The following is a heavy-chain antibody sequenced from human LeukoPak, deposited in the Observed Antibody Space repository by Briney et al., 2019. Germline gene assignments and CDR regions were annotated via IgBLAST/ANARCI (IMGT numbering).Heavy chain of an antibody. CDR1: GGSISSGSYY. D-gene: IGHD2-15*01. Sequence: PSETLSLTCTVSGGSISSGSYYWRWIRQPAGKGLEWIGRIYTSGSTNYNPSLKSRVTISVDTSKNQFSLKLSSVTAADTAVYYCARSHCSGGSCYSGLFDYWGQGTLVTVSS. CDR3: ARSHCSGGSCYSGLFDY. J-gene: IGHJ4*02. V-gene: IGHV4-61*02. CDR2: IYTSGST.